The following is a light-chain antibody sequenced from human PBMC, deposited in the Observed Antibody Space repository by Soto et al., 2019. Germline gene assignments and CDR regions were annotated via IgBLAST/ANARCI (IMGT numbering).Light chain of an antibody. V-gene: IGLV2-14*01. CDR1: SSGIRDYNY. CDR2: EVS. Sequence: QSALTQPASVSGSPGQSITISCTGTSSGIRDYNYVSWYQQLPGNAPKLIMYEVSNRPSGISNRFSGSKSGNTASLTISGLQAEDKADYYCSAKSPDFFGTGTKLTVL. CDR3: SAKSPDF. J-gene: IGLJ1*01.